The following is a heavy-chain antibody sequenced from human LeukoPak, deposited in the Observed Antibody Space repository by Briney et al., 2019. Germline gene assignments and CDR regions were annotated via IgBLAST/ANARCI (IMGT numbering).Heavy chain of an antibody. Sequence: GGSLRLSCAASGFTVSSNYMSWVRQAPGKGLEWVSVIYSGGSTYYADSEKGRFTISRDNSKNTLYLQMNSLRAEDTAVYYCARDLRDGYNSGSLGYWGQGTLVTVSS. J-gene: IGHJ4*02. CDR3: ARDLRDGYNSGSLGY. V-gene: IGHV3-53*01. CDR1: GFTVSSNY. CDR2: IYSGGST. D-gene: IGHD5-24*01.